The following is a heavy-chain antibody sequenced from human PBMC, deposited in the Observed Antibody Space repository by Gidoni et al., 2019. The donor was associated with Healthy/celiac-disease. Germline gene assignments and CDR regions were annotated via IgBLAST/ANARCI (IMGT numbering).Heavy chain of an antibody. Sequence: QLQLQESGPGLVKPSETLSLTCTVSGGSISSSSYYWGWIRKPPGKGLEWIGSIYYSGSTYYNPSLKSRVTISVDTSKNQFSLKLSSVTAADTAVYYCARDRNDYVWGSYRSHYFDYWGQGTLVTVSS. J-gene: IGHJ4*02. V-gene: IGHV4-39*07. CDR1: GGSISSSSYY. CDR3: ARDRNDYVWGSYRSHYFDY. CDR2: IYYSGST. D-gene: IGHD3-16*02.